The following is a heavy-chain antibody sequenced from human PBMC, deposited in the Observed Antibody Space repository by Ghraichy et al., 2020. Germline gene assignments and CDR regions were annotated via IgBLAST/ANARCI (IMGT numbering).Heavy chain of an antibody. CDR2: INPRSGGT. Sequence: ASVKVSCKASGYTFSGYYMHWVRQAPGQGLEWMGWINPRSGGTNYAQKFQGRITMTMDTSISTAYMELRRLRSDDTAVYYCARDRVRPTYYFDSSASDSWGQGTLVTVS. J-gene: IGHJ4*02. D-gene: IGHD3-22*01. CDR3: ARDRVRPTYYFDSSASDS. V-gene: IGHV1-2*02. CDR1: GYTFSGYY.